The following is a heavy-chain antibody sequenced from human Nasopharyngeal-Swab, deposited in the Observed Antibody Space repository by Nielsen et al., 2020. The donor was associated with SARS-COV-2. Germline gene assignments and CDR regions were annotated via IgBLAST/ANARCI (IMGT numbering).Heavy chain of an antibody. CDR2: INPYSGDT. CDR3: ARVYSRSFEY. V-gene: IGHV1-2*06. J-gene: IGHJ4*02. D-gene: IGHD6-6*01. CDR1: GYTFTGYY. Sequence: ASVKVSCKASGYTFTGYYIHWVRQAPGQGLEWMGRINPYSGDTNYAQKFQGRVTMTRDTSISTAYMELSRLRSDDTAVYYCARVYSRSFEYWGQGTQVTVSS.